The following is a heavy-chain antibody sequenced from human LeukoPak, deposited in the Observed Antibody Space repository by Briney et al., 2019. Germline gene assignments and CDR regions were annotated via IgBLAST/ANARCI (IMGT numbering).Heavy chain of an antibody. CDR3: AKDLRAAADGTYFDY. CDR2: INSDGSST. D-gene: IGHD6-13*01. Sequence: GGSLRLSCAASGFTFSSYWMHWVRQAPGKGLVWVSRINSDGSSTSYADSVKGRFTISRDNAKNTLYLQMNSLRAEDTAVYYCAKDLRAAADGTYFDYWGRGTLITVSS. V-gene: IGHV3-74*01. CDR1: GFTFSSYW. J-gene: IGHJ4*02.